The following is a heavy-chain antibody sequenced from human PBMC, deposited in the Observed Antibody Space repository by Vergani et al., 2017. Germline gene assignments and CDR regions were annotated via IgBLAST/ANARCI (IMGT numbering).Heavy chain of an antibody. CDR1: GYSISSAYY. J-gene: IGHJ4*02. V-gene: IGHV4-38-2*01. CDR2: IYQSGST. D-gene: IGHD2-21*01. CDR3: ARKEYCDSALEY. Sequence: QVQVQESGPGLVKPSETLSLTCAVSGYSISSAYYWGWIRQPPGKGLDWIGSIYQSGSTYYSPSLKSRVTISVDTSTNQFSLKLSSVTAADTAVYYCARKEYCDSALEYWGQGTLVTVSS.